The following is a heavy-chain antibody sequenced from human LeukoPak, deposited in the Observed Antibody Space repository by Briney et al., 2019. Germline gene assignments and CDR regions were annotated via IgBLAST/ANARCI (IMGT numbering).Heavy chain of an antibody. Sequence: GRSLRLHSSAAGFTFNNYAMNWGRRAPGKGGECVSTISSSGDNTFYADSVKGRFTISRDNSKNTLYLQLNSLRAEDTAVYYCAKEGHYGWVDFDYWGQGTLLTVSS. CDR2: ISSSGDNT. CDR1: GFTFNNYA. D-gene: IGHD3-10*01. CDR3: AKEGHYGWVDFDY. J-gene: IGHJ4*02. V-gene: IGHV3-23*01.